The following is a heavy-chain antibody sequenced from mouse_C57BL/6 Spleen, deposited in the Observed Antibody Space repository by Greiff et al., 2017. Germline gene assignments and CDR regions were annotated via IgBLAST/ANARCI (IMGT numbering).Heavy chain of an antibody. CDR3: ARAYYSIYAMDY. Sequence: EVKLQESGPGMVKPSQSLSLTCTVTGYSITSGYDWHWIRHFPGNKLEWMGYISYSGSTNYNPSLKSRISITHDTSKNHFFLKLNSVTTEDTATYYCARAYYSIYAMDYWGQGTSVTVSS. V-gene: IGHV3-1*01. CDR2: ISYSGST. CDR1: GYSITSGYD. D-gene: IGHD2-5*01. J-gene: IGHJ4*01.